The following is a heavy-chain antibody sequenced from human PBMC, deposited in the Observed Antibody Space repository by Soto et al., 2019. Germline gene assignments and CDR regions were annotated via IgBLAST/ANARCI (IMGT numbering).Heavy chain of an antibody. CDR1: GFSLSTSGVG. V-gene: IGHV2-5*02. D-gene: IGHD5-12*01. CDR3: AHRRYSGYVFGY. Sequence: QITLKESGPTLVKPTQTLTLTCTFSGFSLSTSGVGVGWIRQPPGKALKWLALIYWDDDKRYSPSLKSRLTITKDTSKNQVVLTMTNMDPVDTATYYCAHRRYSGYVFGYWGQGTLVTVSS. CDR2: IYWDDDK. J-gene: IGHJ4*02.